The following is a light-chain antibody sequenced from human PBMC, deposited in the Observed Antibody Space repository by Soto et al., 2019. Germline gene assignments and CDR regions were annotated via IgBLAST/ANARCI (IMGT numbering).Light chain of an antibody. CDR3: QHCANSLWT. Sequence: EIVLTQSPAFLSLSPGERATLSCRASQSVSSTYLAWYQQKPGQAPRLLIYGASTRATGLPDRFSGSGSGTDYALTISRLEPEDLAVYYCQHCANSLWTFGQGTQVQIK. J-gene: IGKJ1*01. V-gene: IGKV3-20*01. CDR1: QSVSSTY. CDR2: GAS.